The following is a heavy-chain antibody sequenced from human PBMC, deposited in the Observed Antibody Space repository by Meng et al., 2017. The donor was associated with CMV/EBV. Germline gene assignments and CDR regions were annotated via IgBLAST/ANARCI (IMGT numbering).Heavy chain of an antibody. J-gene: IGHJ6*02. Sequence: GESLKISCAASGFTFSDYWMHWVRQAPGKGLVWVSRINNDGGNTVYADSVKGRFTISRDNSKNTLYLQMNSLRAEDTAVYYCAKVLWSGYDYGMDVWGQGTTVTVSS. CDR1: GFTFSDYW. CDR3: AKVLWSGYDYGMDV. V-gene: IGHV3-74*01. CDR2: INNDGGNT. D-gene: IGHD3-3*01.